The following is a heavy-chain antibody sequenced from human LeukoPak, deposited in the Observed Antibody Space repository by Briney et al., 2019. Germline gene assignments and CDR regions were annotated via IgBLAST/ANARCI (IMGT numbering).Heavy chain of an antibody. CDR3: ARLQEYYDSSGYYYGGMDV. CDR1: GFTVSSNY. Sequence: EQSMRLSCAASGFTVSSNYMSWVRQAPGKGLEWDSVIYSGGSTYYANSVKGRFTISRDSSKNTLYLQMNSLRAEDTAVYYCARLQEYYDSSGYYYGGMDVWGQGTTVTVSS. J-gene: IGHJ6*02. D-gene: IGHD3-22*01. V-gene: IGHV3-53*01. CDR2: IYSGGST.